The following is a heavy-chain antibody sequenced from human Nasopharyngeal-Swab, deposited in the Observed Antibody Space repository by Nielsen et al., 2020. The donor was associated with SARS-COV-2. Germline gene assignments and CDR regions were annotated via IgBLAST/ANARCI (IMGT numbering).Heavy chain of an antibody. Sequence: GESLKISCAASGFTFSSYGMHWVRQAPGKGLEWVAVIWYDGSNKYYADSVKGRFTIPRDNSKSTLYLQMNSLRAEDTAVYYCARDRVAAAGTNYYYGMDVWGQGTTVTVSS. CDR1: GFTFSSYG. CDR2: IWYDGSNK. D-gene: IGHD6-13*01. CDR3: ARDRVAAAGTNYYYGMDV. J-gene: IGHJ6*02. V-gene: IGHV3-33*01.